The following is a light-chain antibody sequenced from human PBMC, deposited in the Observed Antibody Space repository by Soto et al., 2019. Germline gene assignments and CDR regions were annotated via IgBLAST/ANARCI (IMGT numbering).Light chain of an antibody. Sequence: EIVFTQSPGTLSFSPGKRATLSCRASQSVSNFLAWYQQKPGQAPRLLIYDTSNRATGIPARFSGSGSGTDFTLTINNLDPEDFAVYYCQQRSNWPITFGQGTRLEIK. V-gene: IGKV3-11*01. CDR1: QSVSNF. J-gene: IGKJ5*01. CDR2: DTS. CDR3: QQRSNWPIT.